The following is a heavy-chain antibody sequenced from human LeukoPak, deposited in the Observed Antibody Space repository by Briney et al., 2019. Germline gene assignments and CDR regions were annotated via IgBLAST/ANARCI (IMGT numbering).Heavy chain of an antibody. V-gene: IGHV4-39*01. CDR3: ARQVEMATSDAFDI. CDR1: GGSMSSSSYY. J-gene: IGHJ3*02. D-gene: IGHD5-24*01. CDR2: IYYSGST. Sequence: PSETLSLTCTVSGGSMSSSSYYWGWIRQPPGKGLERIGSIYYSGSTYYNPSLKSRVTISVDTSKNQFSLKLSSVTAADTAVYYCARQVEMATSDAFDIWGQGTMVTVSS.